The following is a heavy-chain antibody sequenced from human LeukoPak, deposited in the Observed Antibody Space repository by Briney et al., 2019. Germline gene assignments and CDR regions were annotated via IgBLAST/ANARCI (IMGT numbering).Heavy chain of an antibody. V-gene: IGHV3-33*06. CDR2: IWYDGSNK. Sequence: GGSLRLSCAASGFTFTTYGMHWVRQAPGKGLEWVAIIWYDGSNKYYADSVKGRFTISRDNSKNTLYLQMNNLRADDTAVYYCAKGVGYYYYYGMDVWGQGTTVTVSS. CDR3: AKGVGYYYYYGMDV. J-gene: IGHJ6*02. CDR1: GFTFTTYG.